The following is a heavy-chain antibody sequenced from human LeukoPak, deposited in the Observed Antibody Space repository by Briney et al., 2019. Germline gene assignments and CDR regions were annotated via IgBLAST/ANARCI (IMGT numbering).Heavy chain of an antibody. V-gene: IGHV3-30*02. Sequence: GGSLRLSCAASGFTFSSYGMHWVRQAPGKGLEWVAFIRYDGSNKYYADSVKGRFTISRDNSKNTLYLQMNSLRAEDTAVYYCAKGSREKYSYGLDAFDIWGQGPMVTVSS. CDR3: AKGSREKYSYGLDAFDI. CDR2: IRYDGSNK. D-gene: IGHD5-18*01. J-gene: IGHJ3*02. CDR1: GFTFSSYG.